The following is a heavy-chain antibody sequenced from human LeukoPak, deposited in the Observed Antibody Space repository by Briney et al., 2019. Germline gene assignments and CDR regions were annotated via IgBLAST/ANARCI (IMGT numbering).Heavy chain of an antibody. J-gene: IGHJ5*02. V-gene: IGHV4-39*01. CDR3: ARQTLLFLEWFPGKGDWLDP. Sequence: PSETLSLTCTVSGGSISSSSYYWGWIRQPPGNGLEWTGSIYYSGSTYYNPSLKSRVTISVDTSKNQFSLKLSSVTDADTAVYYCARQTLLFLEWFPGKGDWLDPWGQGTLVTVSS. CDR2: IYYSGST. CDR1: GGSISSSSYY. D-gene: IGHD3-3*01.